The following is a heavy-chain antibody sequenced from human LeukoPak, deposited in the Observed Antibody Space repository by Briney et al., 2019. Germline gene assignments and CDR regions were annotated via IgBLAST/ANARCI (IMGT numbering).Heavy chain of an antibody. D-gene: IGHD3-3*01. CDR2: ISAYNGNT. V-gene: IGHV1-18*01. CDR1: GYTFTSYG. Sequence: GASVKVSCKASGYTFTSYGISWVRQAPGQGLEWMGWISAYNGNTNYAQKLQGRVTMTTDTSTSTAYMELRSLRSDDTAVYYCARDRYYDFWSGYSGYYYYMDVWGKGTTVTVSS. J-gene: IGHJ6*03. CDR3: ARDRYYDFWSGYSGYYYYMDV.